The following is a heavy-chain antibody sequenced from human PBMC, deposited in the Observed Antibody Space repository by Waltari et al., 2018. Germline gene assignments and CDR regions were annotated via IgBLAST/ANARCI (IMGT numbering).Heavy chain of an antibody. CDR1: GYTLSEVS. D-gene: IGHD1-26*01. J-gene: IGHJ4*02. V-gene: IGHV1-24*01. CDR3: ATGPIHTGIYNYYFDN. Sequence: QVQLVQSGAEVKKPGASVKVSCKVSGYTLSEVSMHWVRQAPAKGLEWMGGFDPEDGEPIYAQQFQDRVIMTEDTSTDTAYMELRSLRSDDTAVYYCATGPIHTGIYNYYFDNWGQGTLVTVSS. CDR2: FDPEDGEP.